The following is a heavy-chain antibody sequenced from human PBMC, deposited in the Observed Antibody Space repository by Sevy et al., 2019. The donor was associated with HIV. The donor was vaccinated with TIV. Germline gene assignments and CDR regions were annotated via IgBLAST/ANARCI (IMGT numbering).Heavy chain of an antibody. J-gene: IGHJ5*02. Sequence: GGSLRLSCAASGFTFNEAWMSWVRQAPGKGLEWVGRIKSRHDGGTTDYAVPVKGRFIISRDDSTKILYLQMRSLRTEDTGVYYCTKGIVGATWDWFDPWGQGTLVTVSS. V-gene: IGHV3-15*01. D-gene: IGHD1-26*01. CDR1: GFTFNEAW. CDR3: TKGIVGATWDWFDP. CDR2: IKSRHDGGTT.